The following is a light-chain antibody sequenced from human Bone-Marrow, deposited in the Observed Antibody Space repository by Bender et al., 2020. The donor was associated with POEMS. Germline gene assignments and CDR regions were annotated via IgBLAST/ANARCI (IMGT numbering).Light chain of an antibody. Sequence: QSALTQPASVSGSPGQSISISCTGTSSDVGGYDYVSWYQQYPGKAPKLMISDVSNRPSGVSHRFSGSKSGNTASLTISGLQAEDEADYYCCSKASPGVVFGGGTKLTVL. J-gene: IGLJ2*01. CDR3: CSKASPGVV. CDR1: SSDVGGYDY. V-gene: IGLV2-14*03. CDR2: DVS.